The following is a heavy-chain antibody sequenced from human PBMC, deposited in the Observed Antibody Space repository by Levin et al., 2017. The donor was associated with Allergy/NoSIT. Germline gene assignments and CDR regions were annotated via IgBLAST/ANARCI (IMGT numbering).Heavy chain of an antibody. Sequence: PGGSLRLSCSASGFTFSSYAMHWVRQAPGKGLEYVSAISSNGGSTYYADSVKGRFTISRDNSKNTLYLQMSSLRAEDTAVYYCVKFPIDILTGPVGGDYWGQGTLVTVSS. J-gene: IGHJ4*02. CDR3: VKFPIDILTGPVGGDY. CDR2: ISSNGGST. CDR1: GFTFSSYA. D-gene: IGHD3-9*01. V-gene: IGHV3-64D*06.